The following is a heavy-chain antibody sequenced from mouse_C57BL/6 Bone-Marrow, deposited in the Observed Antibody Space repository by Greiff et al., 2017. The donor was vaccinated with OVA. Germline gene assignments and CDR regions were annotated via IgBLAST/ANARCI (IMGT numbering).Heavy chain of an antibody. J-gene: IGHJ4*01. CDR2: IDPETGGT. Sequence: QVQLQQSGAELVRPGASVTLSCKASGYTFTDYEMHWVKQTPVHGLEWIGTIDPETGGTAYNQKFKGKAILTADKSSSTAYMELRSLSSEVSAVYYCTRGFSNYYAMDYWGQGTPVTVSS. CDR3: TRGFSNYYAMDY. V-gene: IGHV1-15*01. D-gene: IGHD2-5*01. CDR1: GYTFTDYE.